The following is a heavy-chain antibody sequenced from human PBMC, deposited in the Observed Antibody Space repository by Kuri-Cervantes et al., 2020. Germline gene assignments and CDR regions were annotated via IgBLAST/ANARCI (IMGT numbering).Heavy chain of an antibody. CDR3: AKVGNYDILTGRGMDV. CDR1: GFTFSSYA. V-gene: IGHV3-23*01. D-gene: IGHD3-9*01. J-gene: IGHJ6*02. Sequence: GGSLRLSCAASGFTFSSYAMSWVRQAPGKGLEWVSAISGSGGSTYYADSVKGRFTISRDNSKNTLYLQMNSLRAEDTAVYYCAKVGNYDILTGRGMDVWGQGTTVTVSS. CDR2: ISGSGGST.